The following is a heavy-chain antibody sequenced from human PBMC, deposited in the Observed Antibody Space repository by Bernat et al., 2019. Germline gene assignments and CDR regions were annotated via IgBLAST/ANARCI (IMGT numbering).Heavy chain of an antibody. CDR1: GFTFSSYA. Sequence: VQLVESGGGVVQPGRSLRLSCAASGFTFSSYAMHWVRQAPGKGLEWVANIKQDGSEKYYVDSVKGRFTISRDNAENSLYLQMNSLRAEDTAVYYCARDAPLVGPIGAYGMDAWGQGTTVTVSS. CDR2: IKQDGSEK. V-gene: IGHV3-7*03. D-gene: IGHD1-26*01. CDR3: ARDAPLVGPIGAYGMDA. J-gene: IGHJ6*02.